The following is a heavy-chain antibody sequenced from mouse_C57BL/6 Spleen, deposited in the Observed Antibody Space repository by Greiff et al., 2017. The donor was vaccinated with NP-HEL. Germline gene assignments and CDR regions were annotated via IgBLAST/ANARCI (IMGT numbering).Heavy chain of an antibody. D-gene: IGHD2-1*01. Sequence: QVQLKQPGAELVKPGASVKLSCKASGYTFTSYWMHWVKQRPGQGLEWIGMIHPNSGSTNYNEKFKSKATLTVDKSSSTAYMQLSSLTSEDSAVYYCAGYYGKGYFDYWGQGTTLTVSS. CDR1: GYTFTSYW. CDR2: IHPNSGST. V-gene: IGHV1-64*01. CDR3: AGYYGKGYFDY. J-gene: IGHJ2*01.